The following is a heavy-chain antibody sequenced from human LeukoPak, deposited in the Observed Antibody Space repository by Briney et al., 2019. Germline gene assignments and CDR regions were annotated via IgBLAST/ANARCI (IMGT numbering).Heavy chain of an antibody. D-gene: IGHD3-22*01. V-gene: IGHV3-23*01. CDR2: LSGSGGGT. Sequence: PGGSLRLPCAASGFTLSSYGTGWVRQAPGKGLEWVSVLSGSGGGTYYADSVKGRFTISRDNSKNTLYLQMSSLRADDTAVYHCAKVRDSSGSFFDYWGQGTLVTVSS. CDR3: AKVRDSSGSFFDY. J-gene: IGHJ4*02. CDR1: GFTLSSYG.